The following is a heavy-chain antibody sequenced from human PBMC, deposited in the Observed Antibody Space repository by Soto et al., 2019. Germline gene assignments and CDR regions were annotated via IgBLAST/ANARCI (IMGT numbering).Heavy chain of an antibody. CDR3: AKDRTVAARNFDH. J-gene: IGHJ4*02. Sequence: EVQLLESGGGLVQPGGSLRLSCAASGFTFSNYVMGWVRQAPGKGLEWVSSISTSIDATYYADSVKGRFTISRDDSKNMVYLQMNSLRAEDTAVYYCAKDRTVAARNFDHWGQGTLVTVSS. V-gene: IGHV3-23*01. CDR2: ISTSIDAT. CDR1: GFTFSNYV. D-gene: IGHD2-21*02.